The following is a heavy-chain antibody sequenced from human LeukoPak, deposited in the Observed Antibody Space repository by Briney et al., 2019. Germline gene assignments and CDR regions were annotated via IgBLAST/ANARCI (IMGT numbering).Heavy chain of an antibody. Sequence: GGSLRLSCAASGFTVSGNYMSWVRQAPGKGLEWVSLIYSGGTTYYADSVKGRFTISRDNSNNTLYLQMNSLRAEDTAVYYCARVPPLAAYYYYGIDVWGQETTVTVSS. CDR2: IYSGGTT. J-gene: IGHJ6*02. CDR1: GFTVSGNY. D-gene: IGHD3-16*01. CDR3: ARVPPLAAYYYYGIDV. V-gene: IGHV3-53*01.